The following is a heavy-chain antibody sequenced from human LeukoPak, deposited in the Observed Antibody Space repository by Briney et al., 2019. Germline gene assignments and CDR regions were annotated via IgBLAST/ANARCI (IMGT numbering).Heavy chain of an antibody. Sequence: SDTLSLTCAVSGYSISSGNWWAWIRQPPGKGLEWIGYISYSGSTYYNPSLKSRVTMSVDTSKNQFSLKLSSVTAVDPPVYFCARMTGVGATRAFDYWGQGTLVTVSS. CDR3: ARMTGVGATRAFDY. CDR2: ISYSGST. J-gene: IGHJ4*02. V-gene: IGHV4-28*01. D-gene: IGHD1-26*01. CDR1: GYSISSGNW.